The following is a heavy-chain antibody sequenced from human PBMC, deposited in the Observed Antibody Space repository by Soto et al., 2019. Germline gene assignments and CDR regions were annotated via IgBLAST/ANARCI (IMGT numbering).Heavy chain of an antibody. J-gene: IGHJ4*02. D-gene: IGHD2-15*01. CDR3: AKDLVVVVTPATDY. V-gene: IGHV3-23*01. Sequence: GGSLRLSCAASGFIFTSYAMSWVRQAPGKGLEWVSGISGTGASTYYADSVKGRFTISRDNSRNMVYLQMNSLRGEDTAIYYCAKDLVVVVTPATDYWGQGTLVTVS. CDR2: ISGTGAST. CDR1: GFIFTSYA.